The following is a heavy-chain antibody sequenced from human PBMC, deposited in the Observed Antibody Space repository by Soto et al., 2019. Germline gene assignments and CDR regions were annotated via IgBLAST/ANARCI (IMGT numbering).Heavy chain of an antibody. D-gene: IGHD1-1*01. CDR2: MNPNSGNT. V-gene: IGHV1-8*01. CDR3: ARERTGTTSMDV. Sequence: QVQLVQSGAEVKKPGASVKVSCKASGYTFTSYDINWVRQATGQGLEWMGWMNPNSGNTGYAQKFQGRVTMTRNTSISTAYMELSSLRSADTAVYYGARERTGTTSMDVWGQGTTVTVSS. CDR1: GYTFTSYD. J-gene: IGHJ6*02.